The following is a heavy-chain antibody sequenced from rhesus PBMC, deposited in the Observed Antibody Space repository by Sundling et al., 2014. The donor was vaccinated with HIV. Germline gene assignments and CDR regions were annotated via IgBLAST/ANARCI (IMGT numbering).Heavy chain of an antibody. D-gene: IGHD4-11*01. CDR2: INSGGGST. CDR1: GFTFSSYG. CDR3: AKDEEGMTTITGGFDY. V-gene: IGHV3S42*01. Sequence: EVQLVETGGGLVQPGGSLKLSCAVSGFTFSSYGMSWVRQAPGKGLEWVSGINSGGGSTYYADSVKGRFTISRDNSKNTLSLQMNSLRAEDTAVYYCAKDEEGMTTITGGFDYWGQGVLVTVSS. J-gene: IGHJ4*01.